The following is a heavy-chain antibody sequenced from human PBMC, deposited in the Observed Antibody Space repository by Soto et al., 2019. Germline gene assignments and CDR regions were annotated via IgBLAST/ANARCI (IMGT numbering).Heavy chain of an antibody. Sequence: QVQLVQSGAEEKKPGASVKVSCKASGYTFTSYAMHWVRQAPGQRLEWMGWINAGNGNTKYSQKFHGRVTITRDTXAXTXYLELSRMRSVDTAVYYWAGDLLWFGESHYYYSMDVWGQGTTVTVSS. J-gene: IGHJ6*02. V-gene: IGHV1-3*05. CDR2: INAGNGNT. CDR1: GYTFTSYA. D-gene: IGHD3-10*01. CDR3: AGDLLWFGESHYYYSMDV.